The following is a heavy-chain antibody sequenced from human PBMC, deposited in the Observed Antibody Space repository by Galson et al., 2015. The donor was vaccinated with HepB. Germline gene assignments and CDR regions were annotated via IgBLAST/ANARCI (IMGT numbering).Heavy chain of an antibody. V-gene: IGHV3-11*01. CDR2: ISHSGTTV. CDR1: GFTFSDYY. J-gene: IGHJ4*02. Sequence: SLRLSCAASGFTFSDYYMSWMRQAPGKGLEWLSYISHSGTTVYHADSLKGRFSISRDNAKNSLYLQMNSLRAEDTVVYYCARGLGGYWGQGTLVTVSS. D-gene: IGHD2-15*01. CDR3: ARGLGGY.